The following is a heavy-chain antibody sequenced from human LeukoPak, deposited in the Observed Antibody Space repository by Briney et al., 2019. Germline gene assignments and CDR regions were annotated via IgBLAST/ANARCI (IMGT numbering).Heavy chain of an antibody. CDR3: ARFVVVQGPMEYYYYYMDV. J-gene: IGHJ6*03. CDR1: GGSFSGYY. CDR2: INHSGST. Sequence: PSETLSLTCAVYGGSFSGYYWSWIRQPPGKGLEWIGEINHSGSTNYNPSLKSRVTISVDTSKNQFSLRLSSVTAADTAVFFCARFVVVQGPMEYYYYYMDVWGRGTTVIVSS. D-gene: IGHD2-2*01. V-gene: IGHV4-34*01.